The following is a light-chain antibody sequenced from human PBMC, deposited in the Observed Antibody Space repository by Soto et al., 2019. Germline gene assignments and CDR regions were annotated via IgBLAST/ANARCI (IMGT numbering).Light chain of an antibody. V-gene: IGKV1-39*01. CDR1: QTIMTY. J-gene: IGKJ1*01. CDR3: QQSYNSPQT. CDR2: AAS. Sequence: DIQMTQSPSSPSASVGDEVTITCRASQTIMTYLNWYQLKPGKPPRVLIYAASSLQSGVPSRFSGSGSGTDFTLTISSLQPEDFATYSCQQSYNSPQTFGQGTKVDIK.